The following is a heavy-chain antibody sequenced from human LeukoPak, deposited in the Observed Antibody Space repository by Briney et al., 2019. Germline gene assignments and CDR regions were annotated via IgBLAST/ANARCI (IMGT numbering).Heavy chain of an antibody. Sequence: GGSLRLSCAASGFTFSSYGMHWVRQAPGKGLEWVAVIWYDGSNKYYADSVKGRSTISRDNSKNTLYLQMNSLRAEDTAVYYCAREILRDGSYLIEDWGQGILVTVSS. V-gene: IGHV3-33*01. J-gene: IGHJ4*02. D-gene: IGHD1-26*01. CDR1: GFTFSSYG. CDR2: IWYDGSNK. CDR3: AREILRDGSYLIED.